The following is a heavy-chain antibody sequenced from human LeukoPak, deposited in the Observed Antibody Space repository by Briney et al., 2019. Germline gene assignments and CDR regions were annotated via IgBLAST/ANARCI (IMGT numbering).Heavy chain of an antibody. Sequence: GGSLRLSCAASGFTFSSYEMNWVRQAPGKGLEWVSYISSSGSTIYYADSVKGRFTISRDNAKNSLYLQMNSLRAEDTAVYYCARVTTVTRGAFDIWCQGTMVTVSS. CDR2: ISSSGSTI. V-gene: IGHV3-48*03. CDR1: GFTFSSYE. J-gene: IGHJ3*02. CDR3: ARVTTVTRGAFDI. D-gene: IGHD4-17*01.